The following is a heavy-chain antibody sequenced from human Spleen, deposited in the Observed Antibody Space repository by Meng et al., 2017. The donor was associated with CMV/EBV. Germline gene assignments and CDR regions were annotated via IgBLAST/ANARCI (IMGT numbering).Heavy chain of an antibody. CDR1: GGPISSGDYY. CDR3: ARDPYDDGWNYFDY. J-gene: IGHJ4*02. Sequence: SGGPISSGDYYWSWIRQPPGKGLEWIGYIYYSGSTYYNPSLKSRVTISVDTSKNQFSLKLSSVTAADTAVYYCARDPYDDGWNYFDYWGQGTLVTVSS. CDR2: IYYSGST. D-gene: IGHD3-3*01. V-gene: IGHV4-30-4*08.